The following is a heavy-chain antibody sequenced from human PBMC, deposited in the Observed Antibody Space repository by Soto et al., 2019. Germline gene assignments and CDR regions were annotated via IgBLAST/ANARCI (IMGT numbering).Heavy chain of an antibody. J-gene: IGHJ3*02. CDR1: GFTFSSYS. CDR2: ISSSSSTI. D-gene: IGHD3-3*01. CDR3: ARDSTITIFGLVFGAFDI. V-gene: IGHV3-48*02. Sequence: EVQLVESGGGLVQPGGSLRLSCAASGFTFSSYSMNWVRQAPGKGLEWVSYISSSSSTIYYADSVKGRFTISRDNAKNSLYLQMNSLRDEDTAVYYCARDSTITIFGLVFGAFDIWGQGTMVTVSS.